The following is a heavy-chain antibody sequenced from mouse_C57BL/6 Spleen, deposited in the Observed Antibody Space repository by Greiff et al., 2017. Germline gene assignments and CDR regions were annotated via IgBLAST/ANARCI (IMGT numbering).Heavy chain of an antibody. CDR1: GYTFTSYW. CDR3: ARVWANEDYAMDY. Sequence: VQLQQPGAELVMPGASVKLSCKASGYTFTSYWMHWVKQRPGQGLEWIGEIDPSGSSANYDQMFTGKCTLTVDKSSSTAYMQLSSMTSDDSAVYTGARVWANEDYAMDYWGQGTSVTVSA. D-gene: IGHD2-10*02. CDR2: IDPSGSSA. J-gene: IGHJ4*01. V-gene: IGHV1-69*01.